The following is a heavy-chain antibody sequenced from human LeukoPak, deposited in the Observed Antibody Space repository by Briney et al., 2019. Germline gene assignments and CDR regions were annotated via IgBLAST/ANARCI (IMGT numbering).Heavy chain of an antibody. V-gene: IGHV3-23*01. CDR2: ISNSGGST. J-gene: IGHJ4*02. CDR3: AKGRYDYGDY. Sequence: GGSLRLSCTASGFTFSGYAMNWVRQAPGKGLEWVSTISNSGGSTFYADSVKGRFTISRDNSKNTLYLQMNSLRAEDTAVYYCAKGRYDYGDYWGQGTLVTVSS. D-gene: IGHD4/OR15-4a*01. CDR1: GFTFSGYA.